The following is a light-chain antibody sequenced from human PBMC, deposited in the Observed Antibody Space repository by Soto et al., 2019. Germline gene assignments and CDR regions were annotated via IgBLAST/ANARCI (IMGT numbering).Light chain of an antibody. V-gene: IGKV3-20*01. Sequence: EMVVPRCRATRPWCLGKEATRAGRASQSISSSYLAWYQQRPGQAPRLLIYGASSRATGIPDRFSGSGSGTEFTLTISRLEPEDFAVYYCQHFVNSLTWTFGQGTKVDIK. CDR3: QHFVNSLTWT. J-gene: IGKJ1*01. CDR1: QSISSSY. CDR2: GAS.